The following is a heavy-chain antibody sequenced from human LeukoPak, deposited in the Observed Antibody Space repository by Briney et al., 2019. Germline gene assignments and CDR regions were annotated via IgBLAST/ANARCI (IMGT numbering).Heavy chain of an antibody. J-gene: IGHJ5*02. D-gene: IGHD2-2*02. Sequence: GSSVTVSCKASGGTFSSYAISWVRQAPGQGLEWMGGIIPIFGTANYAQKFQGRVTITTDESTSTAYMELSSLRSEDTAVYYCASELLGYCSSTSCYRSGWFDPWGQGTLVTVSS. CDR2: IIPIFGTA. CDR3: ASELLGYCSSTSCYRSGWFDP. V-gene: IGHV1-69*05. CDR1: GGTFSSYA.